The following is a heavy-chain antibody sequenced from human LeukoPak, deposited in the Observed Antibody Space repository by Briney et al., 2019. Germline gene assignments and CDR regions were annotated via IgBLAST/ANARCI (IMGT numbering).Heavy chain of an antibody. V-gene: IGHV1-3*01. J-gene: IGHJ4*02. Sequence: ASVKVSCKTSGYTFTNYAIHWVRQAPGQSLEWMGWINPGNDNTKYSQKFQDRVTFTRDTSATTAFMELSSLRSEDTAVYYCAGDPYRARPTYGDYLDYWGQGTLVTVSS. CDR2: INPGNDNT. CDR1: GYTFTNYA. CDR3: AGDPYRARPTYGDYLDY. D-gene: IGHD4/OR15-4a*01.